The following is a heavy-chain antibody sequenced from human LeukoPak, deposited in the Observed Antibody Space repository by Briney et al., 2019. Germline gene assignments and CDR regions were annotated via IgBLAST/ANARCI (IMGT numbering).Heavy chain of an antibody. CDR3: ATAVHYCGGDCYSVDAFDI. J-gene: IGHJ3*02. V-gene: IGHV1-8*03. CDR2: MNPNSGNT. CDR1: GYTFTGYY. Sequence: ASVKVSCKASGYTFTGYYMHWVRQAPGQGLEWMGWMNPNSGNTGYAQKFQGRVTITRNTSISTAYMELSSLRSEDTAVYYCATAVHYCGGDCYSVDAFDIWGQGTMVTVSS. D-gene: IGHD2-21*02.